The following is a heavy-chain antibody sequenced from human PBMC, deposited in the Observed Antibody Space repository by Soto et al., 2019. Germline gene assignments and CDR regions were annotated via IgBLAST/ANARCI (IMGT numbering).Heavy chain of an antibody. D-gene: IGHD4-17*01. CDR2: ISSSSSTI. V-gene: IGHV3-48*01. CDR3: ARPTVNDPFDI. CDR1: GFTFSSYS. Sequence: PGGSLRLSCAASGFTFSSYSMNWVRQAPGKGLEWVSYISSSSSTIYYADSVRGRFTISRDNAKNSLYLQMNSLRAEDTAVYYCARPTVNDPFDIWGQGTMVTVSS. J-gene: IGHJ3*02.